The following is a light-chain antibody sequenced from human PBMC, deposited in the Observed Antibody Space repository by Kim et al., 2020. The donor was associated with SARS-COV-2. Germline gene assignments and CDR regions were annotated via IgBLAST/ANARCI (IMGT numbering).Light chain of an antibody. V-gene: IGKV3-15*01. CDR2: GAS. CDR3: HQIKDWPPGDT. CDR1: QSISTY. Sequence: EIVMTQSPATLSVSPGERATLSCRASQSISTYLAWYQHKPGQAPRLLIYGASTRATGVPARFSASGSGTEFTLTISSLQSDDFAVYFCHQIKDWPPGDTFGQGTKVDIK. J-gene: IGKJ2*01.